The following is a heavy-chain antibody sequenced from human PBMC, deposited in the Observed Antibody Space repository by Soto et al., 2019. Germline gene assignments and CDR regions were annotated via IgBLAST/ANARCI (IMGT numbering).Heavy chain of an antibody. CDR2: IYYTGNT. V-gene: IGHV4-31*03. Sequence: SETLSLSCTVSGGSVSRGSYYWSWIRQHPGRGLEWIGYIYYTGNTYYNPSLKSRLAISVDTSKNQFSLKLTSVTAADTAVYYCAIVPRSAYYHYHWGQGTLGTLSS. J-gene: IGHJ5*02. CDR1: GGSVSRGSYY. CDR3: AIVPRSAYYHYH. D-gene: IGHD3-3*01.